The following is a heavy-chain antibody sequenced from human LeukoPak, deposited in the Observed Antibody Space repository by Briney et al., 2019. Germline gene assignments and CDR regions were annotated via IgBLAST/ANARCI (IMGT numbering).Heavy chain of an antibody. V-gene: IGHV4-39*07. CDR1: GGSISSSSYY. D-gene: IGHD4-23*01. CDR2: IYYSGST. Sequence: SETLSLTCTVSGGSISSSSYYWGWIRQPPGKGLEWIGSIYYSGSTYYNPSLKSRVTISVDTSKNQFSLKLSSVTAADTAVYYCARRGFENDYGGNPYDYWGQGTLVTVSS. CDR3: ARRGFENDYGGNPYDY. J-gene: IGHJ4*02.